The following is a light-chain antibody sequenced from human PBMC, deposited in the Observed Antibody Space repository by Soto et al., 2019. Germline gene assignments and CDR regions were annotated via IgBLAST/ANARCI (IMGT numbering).Light chain of an antibody. V-gene: IGLV1-40*01. CDR1: SSNIGADYD. CDR3: QSYDNSLSGVV. J-gene: IGLJ2*01. CDR2: TDT. Sequence: QSVLTQPPSVSGAPGQRVTISCSGGSSNIGADYDVHWYQQVPGTAPKLLIYTDTHRPSGVPDRFSGSKSGTSASLAITGLQAEDEADYYCQSYDNSLSGVVFGGGTKLTVL.